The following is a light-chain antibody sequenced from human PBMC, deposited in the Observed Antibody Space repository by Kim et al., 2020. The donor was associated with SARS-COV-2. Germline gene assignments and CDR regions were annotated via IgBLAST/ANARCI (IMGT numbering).Light chain of an antibody. J-gene: IGLJ2*01. CDR3: QAWDSSTAWV. CDR2: QDS. CDR1: KLGDKY. V-gene: IGLV3-1*01. Sequence: YALTQPPSVSVSPGQTASITCSGDKLGDKYACWYQQKPGQSPVLVIYQDSKRPSGIPERFSGSNSGNTATLTISGTQAMDEADYYCQAWDSSTAWVFGGGTQLTVL.